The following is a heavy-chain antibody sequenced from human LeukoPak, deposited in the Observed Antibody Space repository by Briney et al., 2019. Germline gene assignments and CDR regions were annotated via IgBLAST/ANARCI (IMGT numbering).Heavy chain of an antibody. D-gene: IGHD3-22*01. J-gene: IGHJ4*02. V-gene: IGHV4-30-4*01. Sequence: PSQTLSLTCTVSGGSISSGDYYWSWIRQPPGKGLEWIGYIYYSGSTYYNPSLKSRVTISVDTSKNQFSLKLSSVTAADTAVYYCARGTLPNYYDSSGYRGVFDYWGQGTLVTVSS. CDR2: IYYSGST. CDR3: ARGTLPNYYDSSGYRGVFDY. CDR1: GGSISSGDYY.